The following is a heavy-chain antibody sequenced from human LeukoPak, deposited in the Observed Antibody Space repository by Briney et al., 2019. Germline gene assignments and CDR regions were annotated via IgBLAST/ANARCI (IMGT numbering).Heavy chain of an antibody. V-gene: IGHV3-21*01. CDR1: EFSFSGYT. Sequence: GGSLRLSCAASEFSFSGYTINWVRQAPGKVLEWVSSISPSSIYIYYADSVKGRFTISRDNAKNSLYLQMHSLRAEDTAMYYCARGRGCSSMACYPDYWGQGTLVTVSS. D-gene: IGHD2-2*01. CDR3: ARGRGCSSMACYPDY. CDR2: ISPSSIYI. J-gene: IGHJ4*02.